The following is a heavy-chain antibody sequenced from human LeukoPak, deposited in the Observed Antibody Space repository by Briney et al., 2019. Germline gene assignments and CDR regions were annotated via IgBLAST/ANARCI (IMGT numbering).Heavy chain of an antibody. V-gene: IGHV3-21*01. CDR3: AGLELLGSAPINDP. D-gene: IGHD1-26*01. CDR2: ISSSSSYI. Sequence: TAGGSLRLSCAASGFTFSSYSMNWVRQAPGKGLEWVSSISSSSSYIYYADSVKGRFTISRDNAKNSLYLQMNSLRAEDTAVYYCAGLELLGSAPINDPWGQGTLVTVSS. J-gene: IGHJ5*02. CDR1: GFTFSSYS.